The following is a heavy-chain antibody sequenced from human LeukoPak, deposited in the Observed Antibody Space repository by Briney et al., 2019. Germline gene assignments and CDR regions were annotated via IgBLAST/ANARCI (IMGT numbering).Heavy chain of an antibody. J-gene: IGHJ6*04. CDR3: ARVGGYSYGYAYYYYGMDV. Sequence: GGSLRLSCAASGFPFNSFWMHWVRQAPGKGLVWVSDMNEYSTTIRYADSVKGRFTISRDNSKNTLYLQMNSLRAKDTAAYYCARVGGYSYGYAYYYYGMDVWGKGTTVTVSS. D-gene: IGHD5-18*01. CDR2: MNEYSTTI. V-gene: IGHV3-74*01. CDR1: GFPFNSFW.